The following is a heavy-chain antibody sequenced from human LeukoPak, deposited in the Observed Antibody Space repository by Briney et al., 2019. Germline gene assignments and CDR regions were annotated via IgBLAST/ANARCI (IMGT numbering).Heavy chain of an antibody. CDR2: IYHSGST. Sequence: PSETLSLTCAVSGYSISSGYYWGWIRQPPGKGLEWIGSIYHSGSTYYNPSLKSRVTISVDTSKNQFSLMLRSVTAADTAVYYCARPPRTGWTYWYSDLWGRGTLVTVSS. J-gene: IGHJ2*01. CDR1: GYSISSGYY. D-gene: IGHD6-19*01. V-gene: IGHV4-38-2*01. CDR3: ARPPRTGWTYWYSDL.